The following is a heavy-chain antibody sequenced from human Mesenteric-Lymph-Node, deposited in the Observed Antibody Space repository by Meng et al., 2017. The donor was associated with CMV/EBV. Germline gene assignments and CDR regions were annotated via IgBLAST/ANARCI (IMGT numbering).Heavy chain of an antibody. CDR2: IFYSGSA. J-gene: IGHJ5*02. Sequence: QPQPQESCPRLVKPSDTLSLKCPGSGGSIRSSWHHWGWIRQPPGKGLEWIGSIFYSGSAHYNPALESRVTISIDKSENEFFLNLGSVTAADTAMYFCARDTLTYSYGPGWIDPWGQGTLVTVSS. D-gene: IGHD3-10*01. CDR3: ARDTLTYSYGPGWIDP. V-gene: IGHV4-39*02. CDR1: GGSIRSSWHH.